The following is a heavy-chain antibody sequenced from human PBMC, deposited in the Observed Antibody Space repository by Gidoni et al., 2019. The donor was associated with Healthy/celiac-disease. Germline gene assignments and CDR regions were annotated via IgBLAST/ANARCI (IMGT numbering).Heavy chain of an antibody. V-gene: IGHV3-23*01. Sequence: EVQLLESGGGLVQPGGSLRLSCAPSGLTFSRYAMSWVRQEPGKGLEWVSASSGSGGSTYYADSVKGRFTISRDNSKNTVDLKMNSLRAEDTAVYYCAKRKRPFGVAPFDPWGQGTLDTVSS. CDR1: GLTFSRYA. CDR2: SSGSGGST. J-gene: IGHJ5*02. D-gene: IGHD3-3*01. CDR3: AKRKRPFGVAPFDP.